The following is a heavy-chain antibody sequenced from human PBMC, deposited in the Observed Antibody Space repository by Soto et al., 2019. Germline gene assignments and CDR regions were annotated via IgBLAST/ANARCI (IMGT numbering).Heavy chain of an antibody. CDR3: ARYIPGVRYYGMDV. CDR1: GFTFSSYA. J-gene: IGHJ6*02. D-gene: IGHD2-2*01. V-gene: IGHV3-23*01. CDR2: IGESGTPT. Sequence: GGSLRLSCAASGFTFSSYAVKWVRQAPGKGLEWVSLIGESGTPTYYADSVKGRFTISRDNSGNTLFLEMYSLRAEDTAVYYCARYIPGVRYYGMDVWGQGTTVTV.